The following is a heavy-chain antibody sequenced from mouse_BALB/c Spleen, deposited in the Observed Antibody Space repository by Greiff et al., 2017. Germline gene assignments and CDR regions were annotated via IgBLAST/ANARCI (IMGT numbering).Heavy chain of an antibody. V-gene: IGHV5-6-3*01. D-gene: IGHD1-1*01. CDR2: INSNGGST. CDR3: ARNYGSSYGYFDY. Sequence: EVQLVESGGGLVQPGGSLKLSCAASGFTFSSYGMSWVRQTPDKRLELVATINSNGGSTYYPDSVKGRFTISRDNAKNTLYLQMSSLKSEDTAMYYCARNYGSSYGYFDYWGQGTTLTVSS. J-gene: IGHJ2*01. CDR1: GFTFSSYG.